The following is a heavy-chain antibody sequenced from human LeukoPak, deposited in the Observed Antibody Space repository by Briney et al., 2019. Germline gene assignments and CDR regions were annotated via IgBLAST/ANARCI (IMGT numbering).Heavy chain of an antibody. CDR1: GSTFSSYA. D-gene: IGHD3-22*01. J-gene: IGHJ1*01. CDR3: AKGGSGYYFQH. Sequence: PGGSLRLSCAASGSTFSSYAMSWVRQAPGKGLEWVSAISGGGGSTYYADSVKGRFTISRDNSKNTLYLQMNSLRAEDTAVYYCAKGGSGYYFQHWGQGTLVTVSS. V-gene: IGHV3-23*01. CDR2: ISGGGGST.